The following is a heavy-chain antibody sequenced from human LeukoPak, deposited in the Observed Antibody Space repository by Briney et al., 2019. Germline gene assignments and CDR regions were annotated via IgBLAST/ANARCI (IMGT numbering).Heavy chain of an antibody. Sequence: GGSLRLSCAASGFTFRSYSMNWVRQAPGKGLEWVSSISSSSSYIYYADSVKGRFTISRDNAKNSLYLQMNSLRAEDTAVYYCASEMATKYYYYYMDVWGKGTTVTVSS. CDR3: ASEMATKYYYYYMDV. D-gene: IGHD5-24*01. J-gene: IGHJ6*03. CDR2: ISSSSSYI. V-gene: IGHV3-21*01. CDR1: GFTFRSYS.